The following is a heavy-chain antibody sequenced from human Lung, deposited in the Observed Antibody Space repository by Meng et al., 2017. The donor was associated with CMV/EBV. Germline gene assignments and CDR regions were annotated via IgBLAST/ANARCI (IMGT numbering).Heavy chain of an antibody. V-gene: IGHV3-7*01. J-gene: IGHJ3*02. CDR3: ARDPLIKAFDI. Sequence: GEXXKISCAASGFTFSNYWMTWLRQAPGRGLELVAHIKEDGSEKYFVGSVKGRFTISRDNAKNSLYLQMNSLRAEDTAVYYCARDPLIKAFDIWGQGTMV. CDR2: IKEDGSEK. CDR1: GFTFSNYW.